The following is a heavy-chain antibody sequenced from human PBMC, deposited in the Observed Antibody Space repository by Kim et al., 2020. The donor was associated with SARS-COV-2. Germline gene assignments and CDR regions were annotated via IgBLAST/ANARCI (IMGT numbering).Heavy chain of an antibody. Sequence: GGSLRLSCAASGFTFSDYYIGWVRQAPGKGLKWISYISHTANTIYYADSLRGRFTISRDSAKNSLYLQMNSLRAEDTAVYYCARAVGAGEGFDYWGQGTL. CDR3: ARAVGAGEGFDY. CDR1: GFTFSDYY. V-gene: IGHV3-11*04. J-gene: IGHJ4*02. CDR2: ISHTANTI. D-gene: IGHD1-26*01.